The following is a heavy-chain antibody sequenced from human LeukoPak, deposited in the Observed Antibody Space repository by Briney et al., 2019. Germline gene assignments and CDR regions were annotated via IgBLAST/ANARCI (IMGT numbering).Heavy chain of an antibody. CDR2: IYYSGST. CDR3: ARGIVVVPAAVDWFDP. CDR1: GGSISSGGYS. V-gene: IGHV4-31*03. D-gene: IGHD2-2*01. Sequence: PSQTLSLTCTVSGGSISSGGYSWSWIRQHPGEGLEWIGYIYYSGSTYYNPSLKSRVTISVDTSKNQFSLKLSSVTAADTAVYYCARGIVVVPAAVDWFDPWGQGTLVTVSS. J-gene: IGHJ5*02.